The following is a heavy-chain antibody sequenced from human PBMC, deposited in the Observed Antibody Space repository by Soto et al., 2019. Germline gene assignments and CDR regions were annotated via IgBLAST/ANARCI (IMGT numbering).Heavy chain of an antibody. D-gene: IGHD1-1*01. Sequence: EVQLLESGGGLVQPGGSLRLSCAASGFTFSNYAMSWVRQAPGKGLEWVSVLSGSGDTTYYADSVQGRFTISRDNSKNTQYLQMNSLRAEDTAVYYCAKIAGLERPFLPFDIGGQGTMVTVSS. CDR2: LSGSGDTT. CDR3: AKIAGLERPFLPFDI. CDR1: GFTFSNYA. V-gene: IGHV3-23*01. J-gene: IGHJ3*02.